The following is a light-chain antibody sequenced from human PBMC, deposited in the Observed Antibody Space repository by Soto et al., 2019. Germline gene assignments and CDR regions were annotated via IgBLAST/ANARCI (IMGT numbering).Light chain of an antibody. CDR1: SSDVGAYNY. CDR3: QSYDSTLSARYV. V-gene: IGLV2-14*01. J-gene: IGLJ1*01. Sequence: QSVLTQPASVSGPPGQSITISCTGTSSDVGAYNYVSWYQHHPGKAPRLVIYDVTNRPSGISDRFSGSKSGNTASLTISGLLAEDEADYYCQSYDSTLSARYVFGTGTKLTVL. CDR2: DVT.